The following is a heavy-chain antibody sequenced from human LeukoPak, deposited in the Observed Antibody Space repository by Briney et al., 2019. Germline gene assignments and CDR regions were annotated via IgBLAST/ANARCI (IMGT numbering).Heavy chain of an antibody. CDR2: IYYSVTT. Sequence: KPSEPLSLTCPVSGGSISTSTSHYWAWLRHPPGKAREGIGSIYYSVTTYHNPSLKRRITISVDTPKNYFSLKLSSVTAADTAVYYCARQRGYCSGGTCYRTPHFDYWGQGTLVTVSS. CDR1: GGSISTSTSHY. V-gene: IGHV4-39*01. J-gene: IGHJ4*02. CDR3: ARQRGYCSGGTCYRTPHFDY. D-gene: IGHD2-15*01.